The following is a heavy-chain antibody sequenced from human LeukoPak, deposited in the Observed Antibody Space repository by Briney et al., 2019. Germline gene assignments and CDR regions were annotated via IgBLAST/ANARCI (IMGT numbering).Heavy chain of an antibody. CDR3: AKLLWTVSITGTDLLDY. CDR1: GFTFSSYG. Sequence: GGSLRLSCAASGFTFSSYGMHWVRQAPGKGLEWVAVISYDGSNKYYADSVKGRFTISRDNSKNTLYLQMNSLRAEDTAVYYCAKLLWTVSITGTDLLDYWGQGTLVTVSS. D-gene: IGHD1-7*01. CDR2: ISYDGSNK. V-gene: IGHV3-30*18. J-gene: IGHJ4*02.